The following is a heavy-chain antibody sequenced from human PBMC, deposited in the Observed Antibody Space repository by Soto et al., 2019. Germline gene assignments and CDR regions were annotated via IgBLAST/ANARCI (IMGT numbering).Heavy chain of an antibody. CDR1: GGSISSGGYF. V-gene: IGHV4-31*03. J-gene: IGHJ4*02. D-gene: IGHD4-4*01. CDR3: ARRTTVTTGLFDY. Sequence: QVQLQESGPGLVKPSQTLSLTCTVSGGSISSGGYFWSWIRQHPGKGLEWVGFLYYSGSTFYNPSLKSRVTISVDTSKNQFSLKLSSVTAADTAVYYCARRTTVTTGLFDYWGQGTMVTVSS. CDR2: LYYSGST.